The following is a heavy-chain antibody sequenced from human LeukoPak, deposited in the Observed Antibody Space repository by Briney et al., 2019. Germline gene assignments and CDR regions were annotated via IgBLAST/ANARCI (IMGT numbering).Heavy chain of an antibody. Sequence: GGVLRLSCVASGFTYSIYWMNWVRQAPGKGLEWVANIKPDGGEQYYVDSVKGRFTISRDNAENSLYLQMNSLGVEDTAVYYCAKEGRSLQTYWGQGTLVTVSS. J-gene: IGHJ4*02. CDR3: AKEGRSLQTY. D-gene: IGHD5-24*01. V-gene: IGHV3-7*03. CDR1: GFTYSIYW. CDR2: IKPDGGEQ.